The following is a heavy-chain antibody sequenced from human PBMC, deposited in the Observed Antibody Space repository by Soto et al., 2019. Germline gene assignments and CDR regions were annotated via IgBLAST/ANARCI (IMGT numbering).Heavy chain of an antibody. V-gene: IGHV3-33*08. J-gene: IGHJ6*03. CDR1: GFTFRSYG. Sequence: GGSLRLSCAASGFTFRSYGMHWVRQAPGKGLEGVAVIWYDGSNKYYADSVKGRFTISRDNSKNTLYLQMNSLRAEDTAVYYCARESARGLYYYYFMDVWGKGTTVTVSS. CDR3: ARESARGLYYYYFMDV. CDR2: IWYDGSNK.